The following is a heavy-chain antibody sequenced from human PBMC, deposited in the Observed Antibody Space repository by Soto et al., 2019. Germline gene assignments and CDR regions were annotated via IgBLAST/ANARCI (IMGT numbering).Heavy chain of an antibody. J-gene: IGHJ5*02. V-gene: IGHV4-39*02. Sequence: PSETLSLTCTVSGGSISSRSYFWGWIRQPPGKGLEWIGNIYYSGSTYYNASLKSRVTISLDTSKNHFSLKLTSVAAADTAVYYCARRWGTNWFDPWGQGTLITVSS. CDR2: IYYSGST. CDR3: ARRWGTNWFDP. CDR1: GGSISSRSYF. D-gene: IGHD7-27*01.